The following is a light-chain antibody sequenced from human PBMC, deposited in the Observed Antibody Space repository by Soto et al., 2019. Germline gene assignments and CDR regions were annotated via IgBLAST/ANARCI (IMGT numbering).Light chain of an antibody. CDR1: SSDVGGYNY. CDR3: SSFTSNSTVV. Sequence: QSALTQPASVSGSPGQSITISCTGTSSDVGGYNYVSWYQHHPGKAPNLLIYDVINRPSGVSSRFSGSKSGNTASLTISGLQTEDEADYYCSSFTSNSTVVFGGGTKVTVL. CDR2: DVI. J-gene: IGLJ2*01. V-gene: IGLV2-14*01.